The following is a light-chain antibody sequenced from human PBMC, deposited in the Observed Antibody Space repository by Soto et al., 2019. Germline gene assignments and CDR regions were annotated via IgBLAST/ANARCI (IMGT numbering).Light chain of an antibody. J-gene: IGKJ1*01. CDR2: GAF. V-gene: IGKV3-20*01. CDR3: QQYGSSPRT. CDR1: QSVSNNY. Sequence: EIVLTQSPDTLSLSPGERATLSCRASQSVSNNYLAWYQQKPGQPPRLLISGAFFRAPGIPDRFSGSGSGTGFTLTISRLEPEDFAVYYCQQYGSSPRTFDQGSKVEIK.